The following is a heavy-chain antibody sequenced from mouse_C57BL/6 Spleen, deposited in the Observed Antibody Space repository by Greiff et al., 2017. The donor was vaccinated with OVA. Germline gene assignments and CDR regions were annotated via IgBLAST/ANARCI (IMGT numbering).Heavy chain of an antibody. Sequence: EVQLVESGGGLVKPGGSLKLSCAASGFTFSSYAMSWVRQTPEKRLEWVATISDGGSYTYYPDNVKGRFTISRDNAKNNLYLQMSHLKSEDTAMYYCARRGGTRQYYALDYWGQGTSVTVSS. CDR1: GFTFSSYA. V-gene: IGHV5-4*03. J-gene: IGHJ4*01. D-gene: IGHD4-1*01. CDR2: ISDGGSYT. CDR3: ARRGGTRQYYALDY.